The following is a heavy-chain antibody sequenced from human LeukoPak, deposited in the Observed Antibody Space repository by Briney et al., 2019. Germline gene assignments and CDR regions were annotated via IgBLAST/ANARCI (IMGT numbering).Heavy chain of an antibody. V-gene: IGHV3-21*01. CDR3: ARDQTRYSGSYFRYFDY. CDR2: ISSSSSYI. D-gene: IGHD1-26*01. CDR1: GFTFSSYA. J-gene: IGHJ4*02. Sequence: PGGSLRLSCAASGFTFSSYAMSWVRQAPGKGLEWVSSISSSSSYIYYADSVKGRFTISRDNAKNSLYLQMNSLRAEDTAVYYCARDQTRYSGSYFRYFDYWGQGTLVTVSS.